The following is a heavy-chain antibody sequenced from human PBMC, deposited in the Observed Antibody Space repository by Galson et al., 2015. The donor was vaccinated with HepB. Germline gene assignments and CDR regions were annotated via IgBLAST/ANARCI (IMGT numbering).Heavy chain of an antibody. V-gene: IGHV3-33*01. CDR2: IWYDGSNK. CDR1: GFTFSSYG. D-gene: IGHD3-16*01. Sequence: SLRLSCAASGFTFSSYGMHWVRQAPGKGLEWVAVIWYDGSNKYYADSVKGRFTISRDNSKNTLYLQMNSLRAEDTAVYYCARDIMKRQGGVFDYWGQGTLVTVSS. J-gene: IGHJ4*02. CDR3: ARDIMKRQGGVFDY.